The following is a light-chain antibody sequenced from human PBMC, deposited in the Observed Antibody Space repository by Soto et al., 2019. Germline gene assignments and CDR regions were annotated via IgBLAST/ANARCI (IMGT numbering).Light chain of an antibody. Sequence: DIQMTQSPSSLSASVGDRVTFTCWASQGIANDLAWYQQKPTKAPKRLIYAASSLQSGVPSRFSGSGAGTEFTLTISSLQPEDFGTYYCLQHNSCPLTLGGGTTVEI. J-gene: IGKJ4*01. CDR2: AAS. CDR1: QGIAND. V-gene: IGKV1-17*01. CDR3: LQHNSCPLT.